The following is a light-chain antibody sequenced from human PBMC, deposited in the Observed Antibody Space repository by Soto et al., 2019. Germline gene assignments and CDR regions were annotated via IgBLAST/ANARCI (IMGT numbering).Light chain of an antibody. CDR1: SSDVGGYNY. V-gene: IGLV2-14*01. CDR3: SSYTSSSTLDV. J-gene: IGLJ1*01. CDR2: EVS. Sequence: QSVLTQPASVSGSPGQSITISCNGTSSDVGGYNYVSWYQQHPGKAPKLMIYEVSNRPSGVSNRFSGSKSGNTASLTISGLQAEDEADYYCSSYTSSSTLDVFGTGTKLTVL.